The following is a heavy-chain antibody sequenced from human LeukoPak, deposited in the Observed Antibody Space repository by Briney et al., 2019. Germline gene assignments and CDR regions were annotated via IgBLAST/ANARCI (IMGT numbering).Heavy chain of an antibody. CDR3: ASSLWFPY. J-gene: IGHJ4*02. Sequence: SETLSLTCAVYGGSFSGYYWSWIRQPPGKGLEWIGEINHSGSTNYNPSLKSRVPISVDTSKNQFSLKLSSVTAADTAVYYCASSLWFPYWGQGTLVTVSS. CDR2: INHSGST. CDR1: GGSFSGYY. V-gene: IGHV4-34*01. D-gene: IGHD3-10*01.